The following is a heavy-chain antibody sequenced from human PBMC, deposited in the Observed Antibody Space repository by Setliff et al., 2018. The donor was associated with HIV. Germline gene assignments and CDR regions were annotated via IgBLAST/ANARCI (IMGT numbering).Heavy chain of an antibody. CDR2: IYYSGAT. Sequence: PSETLSLTCTVSGGSISSSSYYWGWIRQPPGKGLEWIGSIYYSGATYYNPSLKSRVTLSVGTSNNQFSLKLSSVTAADTAVYYCARRLRWELPYYFDYWGQGTLVTVSS. CDR3: ARRLRWELPYYFDY. V-gene: IGHV4-39*01. D-gene: IGHD1-26*01. J-gene: IGHJ4*02. CDR1: GGSISSSSYY.